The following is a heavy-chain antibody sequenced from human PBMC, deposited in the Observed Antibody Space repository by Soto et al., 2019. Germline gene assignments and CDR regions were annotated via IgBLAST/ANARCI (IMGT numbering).Heavy chain of an antibody. CDR3: ARDARGSYDH. Sequence: SETLSLTCTVSGAPITRNYWSWIRQAPGKGLEWIGYIYYSGSTTYNPSLKSRVTMSADTSKDQFSLKLNSVTAADTAVYYCARDARGSYDHWGPGLLVTVSS. CDR1: GAPITRNY. CDR2: IYYSGST. V-gene: IGHV4-59*01. D-gene: IGHD3-22*01. J-gene: IGHJ4*01.